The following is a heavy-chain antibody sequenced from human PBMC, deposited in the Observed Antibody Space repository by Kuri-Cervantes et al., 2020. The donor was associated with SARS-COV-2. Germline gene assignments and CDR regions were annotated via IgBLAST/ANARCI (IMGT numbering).Heavy chain of an antibody. CDR2: IDTAGDT. CDR1: GFTVSSYD. D-gene: IGHD6-13*01. Sequence: AESLRLSCEASGFTVSSYDMHWVRQATGKGLEWISAIDTAGDTYYPGSVKGRFTISRENAKNSLYLQMNSLTAADTALYYCAKEAAAGTGFDYWGQGTLVTVSS. CDR3: AKEAAAGTGFDY. J-gene: IGHJ4*02. V-gene: IGHV3-13*01.